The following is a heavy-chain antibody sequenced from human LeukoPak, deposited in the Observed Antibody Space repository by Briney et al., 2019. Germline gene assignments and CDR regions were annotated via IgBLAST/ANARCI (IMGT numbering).Heavy chain of an antibody. V-gene: IGHV1-3*01. J-gene: IGHJ4*02. Sequence: ASVKVSCKASGYTFSNHAMHWVRQAPGQRLEWMGWISAGNGDTKHSQNFQGRVTITRDTSASTTYMELSSLRSEDTAVYYCARAGGSFVFDYWGQGTLVTVSS. D-gene: IGHD1-26*01. CDR1: GYTFSNHA. CDR3: ARAGGSFVFDY. CDR2: ISAGNGDT.